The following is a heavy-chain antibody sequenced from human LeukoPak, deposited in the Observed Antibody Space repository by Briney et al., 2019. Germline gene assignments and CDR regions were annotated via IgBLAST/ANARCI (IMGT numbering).Heavy chain of an antibody. CDR1: GYSFTNYW. J-gene: IGHJ4*02. CDR3: ARRDCRGGICYYFDY. CDR2: INPSDSGT. V-gene: IGHV5-51*01. Sequence: GESLKISCKSSGYSFTNYWIGWERQMPGKGLEWMGIINPSDSGTKYSPSFQGQVTISADKSINTAYLQWSSLMASDTAIYFCARRDCRGGICYYFDYWGQGTLVTVSS. D-gene: IGHD2-15*01.